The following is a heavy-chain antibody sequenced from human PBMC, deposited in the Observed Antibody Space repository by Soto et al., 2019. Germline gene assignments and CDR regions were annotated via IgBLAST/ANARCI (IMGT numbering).Heavy chain of an antibody. J-gene: IGHJ4*02. D-gene: IGHD3-9*01. Sequence: SETLSLTCTVSGGSISSYYWSWIRQPPGKGLEWIGYIYYSGSTNYNPSLKSRVTISVDTSKNQFSLKLSSVTAADTAVYYCAKGGDLTGYGGFDYWGQGTLVTVSS. CDR1: GGSISSYY. V-gene: IGHV4-59*01. CDR2: IYYSGST. CDR3: AKGGDLTGYGGFDY.